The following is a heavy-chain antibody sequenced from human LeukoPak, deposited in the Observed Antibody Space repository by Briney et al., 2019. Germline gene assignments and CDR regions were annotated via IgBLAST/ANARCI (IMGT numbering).Heavy chain of an antibody. CDR2: IWYDGSNK. CDR3: AREGWGRGRDYYDSSGYHGY. Sequence: GGSLRLSCAASGFTFSSYGMHWVRQAPGKGLEWVAVIWYDGSNKYYADSVKGRFTISRDNSKNTLYLQMNSLRAEDTAVYYCAREGWGRGRDYYDSSGYHGYWGQGTLVTVSS. J-gene: IGHJ4*02. CDR1: GFTFSSYG. V-gene: IGHV3-33*01. D-gene: IGHD3-22*01.